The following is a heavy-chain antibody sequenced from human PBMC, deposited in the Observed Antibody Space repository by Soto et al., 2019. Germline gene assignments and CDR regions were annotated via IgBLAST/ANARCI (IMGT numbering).Heavy chain of an antibody. Sequence: SLTCTVSGGYISGRSWIWIRQPAGKGLEWIGHIYPSGSTSYNPSLRSRVTMSLDTSSNQIFLNLTSVTAADTAVFYCVRGRSYSVYDFWGPGTLVTVSS. CDR3: VRGRSYSVYDF. J-gene: IGHJ4*02. D-gene: IGHD5-12*01. V-gene: IGHV4-4*07. CDR2: IYPSGST. CDR1: GGYISGRS.